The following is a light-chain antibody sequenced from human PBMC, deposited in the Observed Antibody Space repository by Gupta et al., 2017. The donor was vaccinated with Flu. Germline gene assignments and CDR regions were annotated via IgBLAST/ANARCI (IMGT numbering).Light chain of an antibody. CDR3: QQYMNWTLMYT. CDR2: GAS. V-gene: IGKV3-15*01. Sequence: DIVLTQSPATLSVSPGERATLSCRASQSVSSNLAWYQQKPGQAPRLLIYGASTRATGIPARFSGSGSGTEFTLTISSLQSEDFALYYCQQYMNWTLMYTFGQGTKLEIK. CDR1: QSVSSN. J-gene: IGKJ2*01.